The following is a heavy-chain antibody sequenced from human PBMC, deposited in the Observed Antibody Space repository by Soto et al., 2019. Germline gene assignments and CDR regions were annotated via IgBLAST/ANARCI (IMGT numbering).Heavy chain of an antibody. CDR3: ARLEEDLNCSGGSCYVPPHA. D-gene: IGHD2-15*01. CDR1: GGTFSSYA. J-gene: IGHJ4*02. CDR2: IIPIFGTA. Sequence: QVQLVQSGAEVKKPGSSVKVSCKASGGTFSSYAISWVRQAPGQGLEWMGGIIPIFGTANYAQKFQGRVTITADESTSTAYMEVSSLRSEDTAVYYCARLEEDLNCSGGSCYVPPHAWGQGTLVTVSS. V-gene: IGHV1-69*12.